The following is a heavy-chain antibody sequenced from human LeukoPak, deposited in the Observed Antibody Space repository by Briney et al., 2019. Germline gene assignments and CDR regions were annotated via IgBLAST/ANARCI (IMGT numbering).Heavy chain of an antibody. CDR2: IKQDGSEK. D-gene: IGHD2-8*01. CDR3: ARGKWSAEYYFDY. Sequence: GGSLRLSCAASGFTFSSYAMSWVRQAPGKGLEWVANIKQDGSEKYYVDSVKGRFTISRDNAKNSLYLQMNSLRAEDTAVYYCARGKWSAEYYFDYWGQGTLVTVSS. V-gene: IGHV3-7*01. CDR1: GFTFSSYA. J-gene: IGHJ4*02.